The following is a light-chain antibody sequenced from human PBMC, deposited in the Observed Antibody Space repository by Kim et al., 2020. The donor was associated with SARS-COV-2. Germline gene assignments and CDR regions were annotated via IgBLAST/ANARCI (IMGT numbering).Light chain of an antibody. J-gene: IGKJ2*01. Sequence: DIQMTQSPSTLSASVGDRVTITCRASQSISNLLAWYQQKPGKAPKLLIYEASILQGGVSPGFGGSGSGTEFTLTITRLQPDDSATYYCQHYHSYPYTFGQGTKLEIK. CDR3: QHYHSYPYT. V-gene: IGKV1-5*03. CDR2: EAS. CDR1: QSISNL.